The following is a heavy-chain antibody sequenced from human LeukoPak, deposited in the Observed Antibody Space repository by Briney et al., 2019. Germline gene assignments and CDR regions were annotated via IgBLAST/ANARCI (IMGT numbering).Heavy chain of an antibody. Sequence: GGSLRLSCAASGFTFSDHYMDWVRQAPGKGLEWVGRTRNKANSYTTEYAASVKGRFTISRDDSKNSLYLQMNSLKTEDTAVYCCAREAASIVATIEAAFDIWGQGTMVTVSS. J-gene: IGHJ3*02. CDR1: GFTFSDHY. D-gene: IGHD5-12*01. V-gene: IGHV3-72*01. CDR3: AREAASIVATIEAAFDI. CDR2: TRNKANSYTT.